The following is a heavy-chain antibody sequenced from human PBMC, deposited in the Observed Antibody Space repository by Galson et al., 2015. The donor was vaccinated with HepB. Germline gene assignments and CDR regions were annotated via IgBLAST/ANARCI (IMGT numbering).Heavy chain of an antibody. CDR1: GGTFSSYA. V-gene: IGHV1-69*13. D-gene: IGHD4-11*01. J-gene: IGHJ5*02. CDR3: ANSTVTTDWFDP. CDR2: IVPIFSST. Sequence: SVKVSCKASGGTFSSYAFNWLRQAPGQGLEWMGGIVPIFSSTSYAQKFMGRVTFTADGSASTVYMELSSLRSEDTAVYYCANSTVTTDWFDPWGQGTLVTVSS.